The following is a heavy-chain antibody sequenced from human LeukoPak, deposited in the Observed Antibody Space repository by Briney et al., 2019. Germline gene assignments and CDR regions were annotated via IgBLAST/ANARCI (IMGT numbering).Heavy chain of an antibody. V-gene: IGHV1-8*03. CDR3: ARGYYGGNYGYAFDI. CDR1: GYTFTSYD. Sequence: ASVKVTCKASGYTFTSYDINWVRQATGQGLEWMGWMNANSGNTGYAQKFQGRVTITRNTSISTAYMELSSLRSEDTAVYYCARGYYGGNYGYAFDIWGQGTMVTVSS. D-gene: IGHD4-23*01. CDR2: MNANSGNT. J-gene: IGHJ3*02.